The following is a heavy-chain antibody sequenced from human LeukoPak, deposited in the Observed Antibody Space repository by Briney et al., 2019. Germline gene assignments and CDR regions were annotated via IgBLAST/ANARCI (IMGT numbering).Heavy chain of an antibody. Sequence: SETLSLTCTVSGGSISSYYWSWIRQPAGKGLGWIGRIYTSGSTNYNPSLKSRVTISVDKSKNQFSLKLSSVTAADTAVYYCAREAYCSGGSCYSGPFDYWGQGTLVTVSS. CDR1: GGSISSYY. D-gene: IGHD2-15*01. CDR2: IYTSGST. J-gene: IGHJ4*02. V-gene: IGHV4-4*07. CDR3: AREAYCSGGSCYSGPFDY.